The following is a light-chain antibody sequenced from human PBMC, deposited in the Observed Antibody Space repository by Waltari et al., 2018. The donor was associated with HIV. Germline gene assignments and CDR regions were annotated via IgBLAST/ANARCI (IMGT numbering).Light chain of an antibody. CDR3: LQHHSYPLT. CDR1: PDDSEE. Sequence: DIQMTQSPSSLSASIGERVTITCRASPDDSEELGWYQQTPGDAPRRLIYSAYSVENGVPSRCSGSRAGEDVTLTITNLQPEDCVTYYCLQHHSYPLTCGGGTKVEI. J-gene: IGKJ4*01. CDR2: SAY. V-gene: IGKV1-17*02.